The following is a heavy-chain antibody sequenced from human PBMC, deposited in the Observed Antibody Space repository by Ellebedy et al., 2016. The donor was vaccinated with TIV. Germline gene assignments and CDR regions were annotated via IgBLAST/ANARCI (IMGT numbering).Heavy chain of an antibody. D-gene: IGHD4-23*01. J-gene: IGHJ5*02. V-gene: IGHV4-39*01. CDR1: GGSIATSSYC. CDR3: ARQIGGYGGRFDP. CDR2: IFYTGVT. Sequence: MPSETLSLTCSVSGGSIATSSYCWAWIRQPPGKGLEWIGSIFYTGVTYYNSSLESRVTISVDTSKNHFSLQLRSVTVADTTLYYCARQIGGYGGRFDPWGQGARVTVSS.